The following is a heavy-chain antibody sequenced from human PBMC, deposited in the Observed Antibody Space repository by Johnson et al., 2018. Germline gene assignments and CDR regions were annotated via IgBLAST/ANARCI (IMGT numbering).Heavy chain of an antibody. J-gene: IGHJ3*01. CDR3: AGTREPGEAVDL. CDR1: GFTFSSYH. V-gene: IGHV3-23*04. CDR2: IRHSGDST. D-gene: IGHD3-16*01. Sequence: VQLVQSGGGMIQPGGSLRLSCAASGFTFSSYHMNWVRQAPGKGLEWVSTIRHSGDSTYYADSVKGRFTISRDNSKSTLYLQLDSLRADDTAIYYCAGTREPGEAVDLWGQGTMVTVCS.